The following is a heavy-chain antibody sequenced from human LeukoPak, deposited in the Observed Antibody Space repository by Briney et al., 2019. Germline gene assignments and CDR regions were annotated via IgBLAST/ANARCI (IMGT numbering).Heavy chain of an antibody. V-gene: IGHV3-23*01. Sequence: GGSLRLSCATSGFSLSSYAMSWVRQAPVKGLEWVSAMSSSDDGRYYAASVRGRFTISRDTSRSTLYLQMNSLRAEDAAVYYCAKAPVTACRGAFCYPFDYWGQGTLVTVSS. CDR1: GFSLSSYA. CDR3: AKAPVTACRGAFCYPFDY. J-gene: IGHJ4*02. D-gene: IGHD2-15*01. CDR2: MSSSDDGR.